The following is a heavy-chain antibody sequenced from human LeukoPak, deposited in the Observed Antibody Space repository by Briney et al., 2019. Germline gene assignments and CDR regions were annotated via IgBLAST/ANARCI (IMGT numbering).Heavy chain of an antibody. J-gene: IGHJ4*02. Sequence: ASVKVSCKASGGTFSSYAISWVRQAPGQGLEWMGRIIPILGIANYAQKFQGRVTITADKSTSTAYMELRSLSFGDTAVYYCASGDSVNYYHDYWGQGTLVTVSS. D-gene: IGHD5/OR15-5a*01. CDR2: IIPILGIA. CDR1: GGTFSSYA. V-gene: IGHV1-69*04. CDR3: ASGDSVNYYHDY.